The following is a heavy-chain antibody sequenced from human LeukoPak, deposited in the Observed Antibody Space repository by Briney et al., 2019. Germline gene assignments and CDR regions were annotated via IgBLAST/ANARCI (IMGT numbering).Heavy chain of an antibody. CDR3: ARSHSGWQGHNNWFDP. Sequence: SQTLSLTCEVSGYSISSDKYRGWIRQPPGKGREWLGTSYHSGSPVYNPSLKSRLSISVYTSKNHFSLRFTSATAPDTAVYYCARSHSGWQGHNNWFDPWGQGTLVTVSS. D-gene: IGHD6-19*01. CDR2: SYHSGSP. J-gene: IGHJ5*02. CDR1: GYSISSDKY. V-gene: IGHV4-38-2*01.